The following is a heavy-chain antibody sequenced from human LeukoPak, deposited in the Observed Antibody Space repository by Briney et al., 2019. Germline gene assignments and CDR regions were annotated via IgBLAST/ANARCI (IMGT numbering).Heavy chain of an antibody. CDR3: ARDGYDPILSYFDY. CDR2: IYSGGST. V-gene: IGHV3-66*01. Sequence: GGSLRLSCAASGFTVSSNYMSWVRQAPGKGLEWVSVIYSGGSTYYADSVKGRFTISRDNAKNSLYLQMNSLRAEDTAVYYCARDGYDPILSYFDYWGQGTLVTVSS. J-gene: IGHJ4*02. CDR1: GFTVSSNY. D-gene: IGHD5-12*01.